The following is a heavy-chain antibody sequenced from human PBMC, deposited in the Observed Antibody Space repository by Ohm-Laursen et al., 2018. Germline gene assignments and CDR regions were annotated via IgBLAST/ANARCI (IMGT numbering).Heavy chain of an antibody. CDR2: IYSGGNT. J-gene: IGHJ4*02. CDR1: GDSMSSSHW. Sequence: SETLSLTCTVSGDSMSSSHWWGWIRQPPGQGLEYIGFIYSGGNTNYNPSLKNRVTMSVDTSKNQFSLKLNSVTAADTAVYYCARGRRTTGWPYFDNWGPGTLVIVSP. D-gene: IGHD1-1*01. CDR3: ARGRRTTGWPYFDN. V-gene: IGHV4-28*03.